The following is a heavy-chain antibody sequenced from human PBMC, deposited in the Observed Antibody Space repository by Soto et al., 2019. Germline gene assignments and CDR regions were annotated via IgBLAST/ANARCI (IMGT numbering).Heavy chain of an antibody. V-gene: IGHV3-48*02. CDR1: GVDFRGSY. Sequence: PGGSLRLSCVASGVDFRGSYMNWVRQAPGKGLEWISYISDTGRTIHYADSVKGRFVISRDNAKNSLYLQMNSLRDEDTAVYYCARAYDSSGYFIDYWGQGTLVTVS. D-gene: IGHD3-22*01. CDR2: ISDTGRTI. CDR3: ARAYDSSGYFIDY. J-gene: IGHJ4*02.